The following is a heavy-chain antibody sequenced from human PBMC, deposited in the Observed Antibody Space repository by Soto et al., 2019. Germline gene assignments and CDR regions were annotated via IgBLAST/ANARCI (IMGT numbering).Heavy chain of an antibody. J-gene: IGHJ6*02. V-gene: IGHV4-31*03. CDR1: GGSISSGGYY. CDR2: IYYSGST. CDR3: ARVVTIFGVLITRHYYYGMDV. Sequence: QVQLQESGPGLVKPSQTLSLTCTVSGGSISSGGYYWSWIRQHPGKGLEWIGYIYYSGSTYYNPSLKSRVTISVDTSKNQFFLKLSSVTAADTAVYYCARVVTIFGVLITRHYYYGMDVWGQGTTVTVSS. D-gene: IGHD3-3*01.